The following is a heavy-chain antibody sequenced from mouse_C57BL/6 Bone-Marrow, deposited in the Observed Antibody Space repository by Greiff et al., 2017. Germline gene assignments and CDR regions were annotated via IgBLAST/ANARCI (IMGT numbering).Heavy chain of an antibody. Sequence: EVQRVESGEGLVKPGGSLKLSCAASGFTFSSYAMSWVRQTPEKRLEWVAYISSGGDYIYYADTVKGRFTISRDNARNTLYLQMSCLRSEDTAMYYCTREGYGSSYVDWDEYYFDYWGQGTTLTVSS. CDR2: ISSGGDYI. D-gene: IGHD1-1*01. CDR1: GFTFSSYA. J-gene: IGHJ2*01. CDR3: TREGYGSSYVDWDEYYFDY. V-gene: IGHV5-9-1*02.